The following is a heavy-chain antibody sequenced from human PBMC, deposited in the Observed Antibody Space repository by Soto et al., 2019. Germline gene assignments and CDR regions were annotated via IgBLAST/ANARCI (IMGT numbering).Heavy chain of an antibody. CDR2: ISSSSSTI. V-gene: IGHV3-48*02. J-gene: IGHJ6*02. D-gene: IGHD2-21*01. CDR3: AGDPMVRDYYYGMDV. CDR1: GFTFSSYS. Sequence: GGSLRLSCAASGFTFSSYSMNWVRQAPGKGLEWVSYISSSSSTIYYADSVKGRFTISRDNAKNSLYLQMNSLRDEDTAVYYCAGDPMVRDYYYGMDVWGQGTTVTVSS.